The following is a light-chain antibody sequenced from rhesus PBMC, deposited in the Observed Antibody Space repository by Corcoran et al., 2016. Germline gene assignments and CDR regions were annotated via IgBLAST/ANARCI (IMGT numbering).Light chain of an antibody. CDR3: QQYSSSPYS. CDR2: KAS. CDR1: QTISSW. Sequence: DIQMTQSPSSLSASVGDTVTITCRASQTISSWLAWYQQKPGKAPNLLIYKASTLQSGVPSRFSGSGSGTDFTLTISSLQSEDFVTYYWQQYSSSPYSFGQGTKVGIK. J-gene: IGKJ2*01. V-gene: IGKV1-22*01.